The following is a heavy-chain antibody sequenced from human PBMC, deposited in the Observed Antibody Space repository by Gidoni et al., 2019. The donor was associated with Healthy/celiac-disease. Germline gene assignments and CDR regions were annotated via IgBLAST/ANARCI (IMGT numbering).Heavy chain of an antibody. CDR2: IIPIFGTA. CDR3: AREGGMYSSGFHGMDV. V-gene: IGHV1-69*06. J-gene: IGHJ6*02. Sequence: QVQLVQSGAEVKKPGSSVKFSCKASGGTFSSYAISWVRQAPGQGLEWMGGIIPIFGTANYAQKFQGRVTITVDKSTSTAYMELSSLRSEDTAVYYCAREGGMYSSGFHGMDVWGQGTTVTVSS. CDR1: GGTFSSYA. D-gene: IGHD6-19*01.